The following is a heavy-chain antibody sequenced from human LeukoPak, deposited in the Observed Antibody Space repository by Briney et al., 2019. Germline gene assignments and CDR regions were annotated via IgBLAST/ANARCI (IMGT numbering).Heavy chain of an antibody. Sequence: PSETLSLTCDVSDGSILSRDFFWVWIRQPPGKGLEWIGTVYDSGSTYYNSSLKSRVTISLDTSKNQFSLRLSSLTAADTAVYFCASFPTIRNWFDPWGQGTLVTVSS. CDR3: ASFPTIRNWFDP. V-gene: IGHV4-39*01. J-gene: IGHJ5*02. CDR1: DGSILSRDFF. CDR2: VYDSGST.